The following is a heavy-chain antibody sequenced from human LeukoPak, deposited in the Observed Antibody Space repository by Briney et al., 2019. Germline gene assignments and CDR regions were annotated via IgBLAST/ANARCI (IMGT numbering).Heavy chain of an antibody. V-gene: IGHV3-21*01. D-gene: IGHD1-26*01. Sequence: GGSLRLSCAASGFTFSSYSMNWVCQAPGKGLELVSSISSSYSYIYYADSVKGRFTISRDNAKNSLYLQMNSLRAEDRAVYYCASGRSAEATTSADYWGQGTLVTVSS. J-gene: IGHJ4*02. CDR1: GFTFSSYS. CDR3: ASGRSAEATTSADY. CDR2: ISSSYSYI.